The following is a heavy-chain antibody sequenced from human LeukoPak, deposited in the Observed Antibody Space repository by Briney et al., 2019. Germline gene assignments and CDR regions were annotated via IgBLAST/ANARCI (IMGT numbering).Heavy chain of an antibody. CDR3: ARGRPHGNDY. CDR1: GFTFSSYW. J-gene: IGHJ4*02. CDR2: IASDGSST. Sequence: GGSLRLSCAASGFTFSSYWMNWVRQAPGKGLVWVSRIASDGSSTTYADSVKGRFSISRDDAKNTLYLQTNSLRVEDTAVYYCARGRPHGNDYWGQGTLVTVSS. D-gene: IGHD4-23*01. V-gene: IGHV3-74*01.